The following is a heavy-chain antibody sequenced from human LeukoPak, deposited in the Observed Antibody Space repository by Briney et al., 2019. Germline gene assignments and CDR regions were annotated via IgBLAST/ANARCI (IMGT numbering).Heavy chain of an antibody. CDR2: ISSSSSTI. CDR3: ARDVGPCGGDCYSQMFDP. V-gene: IGHV3-48*04. Sequence: PGGSLRLSCAASGFTFSSYSMNWVRQAPGKGLEWVSYISSSSSTIYYADSVKGRFTISRDNAKNSLYLQMNSLRAEDTAVYYCARDVGPCGGDCYSQMFDPWGQGTLVTVSS. CDR1: GFTFSSYS. D-gene: IGHD2-21*02. J-gene: IGHJ5*02.